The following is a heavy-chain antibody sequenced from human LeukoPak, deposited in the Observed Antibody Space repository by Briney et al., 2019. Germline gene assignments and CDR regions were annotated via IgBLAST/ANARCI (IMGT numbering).Heavy chain of an antibody. Sequence: GASVRVSCKASGGTFSSYAISWVRQAPGRGLEWMGGIIPIFGTANYAQKFQGRVTITADESTSTAYMELSSLRSEDTAVYYCARDRGCSGGSCYPAYYYYYMDVWGKGTTVTISS. V-gene: IGHV1-69*13. D-gene: IGHD2-15*01. CDR3: ARDRGCSGGSCYPAYYYYYMDV. CDR2: IIPIFGTA. CDR1: GGTFSSYA. J-gene: IGHJ6*03.